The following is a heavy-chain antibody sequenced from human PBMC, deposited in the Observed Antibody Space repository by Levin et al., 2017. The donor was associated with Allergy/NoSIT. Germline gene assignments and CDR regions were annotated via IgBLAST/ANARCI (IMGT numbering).Heavy chain of an antibody. CDR1: GFTVSSNY. Sequence: GESLKISCAASGFTVSSNYMSWVRQAPGKGLEWVSVIYSGGSTYYADSVKGRFTISRDNSKNTLYLQMNSLRAEDTAVYYCAREQVVVAARWFDPWGQGTLVTVSS. V-gene: IGHV3-53*01. CDR3: AREQVVVAARWFDP. CDR2: IYSGGST. J-gene: IGHJ5*02. D-gene: IGHD2-15*01.